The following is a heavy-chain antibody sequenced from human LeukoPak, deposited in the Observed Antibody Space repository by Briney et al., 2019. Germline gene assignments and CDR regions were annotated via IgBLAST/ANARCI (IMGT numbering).Heavy chain of an antibody. CDR2: ISSSGSGGNT. CDR3: AKGPDSSGYYYPGPYYFDY. V-gene: IGHV3-23*01. Sequence: PGGSLRLSCAASGVTLSSYAMSWARQAPGKGLEWVSGISSSGSGGNTYYADSVKGRFTISRDNSKNTLYLQMNSLRAEDTAVYYCAKGPDSSGYYYPGPYYFDYWGQGTLVTVSS. J-gene: IGHJ4*02. D-gene: IGHD3-22*01. CDR1: GVTLSSYA.